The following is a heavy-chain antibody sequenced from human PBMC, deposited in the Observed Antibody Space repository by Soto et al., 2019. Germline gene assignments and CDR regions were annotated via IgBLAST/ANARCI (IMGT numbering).Heavy chain of an antibody. Sequence: GGSLRLSCAASGFTFSSYAMSWVRQAPGKGLEWVSAISGSGGSTYYADSVKGRFTISRDNAKNSLYLQMNSLRAEDTAVYYCARDLHDFWSGDYYMDVWGKGTTVTVSS. V-gene: IGHV3-23*01. CDR2: ISGSGGST. CDR1: GFTFSSYA. D-gene: IGHD3-3*01. CDR3: ARDLHDFWSGDYYMDV. J-gene: IGHJ6*03.